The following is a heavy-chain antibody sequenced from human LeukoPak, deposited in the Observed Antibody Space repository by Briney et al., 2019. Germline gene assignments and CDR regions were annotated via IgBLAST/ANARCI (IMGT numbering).Heavy chain of an antibody. CDR2: MHYSGRT. D-gene: IGHD1-26*01. CDR1: GGSISSNSYY. J-gene: IGHJ3*02. CDR3: ARAPISGPMRDAFDI. Sequence: PSETLSLTCSVSGGSISSNSYYWGWIRQPPGKGLEWIGSMHYSGRTYYNPSLKSRVTTSVDTSKNQFSLRLRSVTAADTAVYYCARAPISGPMRDAFDIWGEGTMVTVSS. V-gene: IGHV4-39*07.